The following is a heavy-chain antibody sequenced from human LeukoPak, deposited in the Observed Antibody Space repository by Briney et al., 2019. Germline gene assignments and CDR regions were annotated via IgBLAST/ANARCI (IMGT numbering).Heavy chain of an antibody. CDR3: ARGVVVPAAMGADY. Sequence: SVKVSCKASGATFSSYAISWVRQAPGQGLEWMGGIIPIFGTANYAQKFQGRVTITTDESTSTAYMELSSLRSEDTAVYYCARGVVVPAAMGADYWGQGTLVTVS. CDR1: GATFSSYA. D-gene: IGHD2-2*01. J-gene: IGHJ4*02. CDR2: IIPIFGTA. V-gene: IGHV1-69*05.